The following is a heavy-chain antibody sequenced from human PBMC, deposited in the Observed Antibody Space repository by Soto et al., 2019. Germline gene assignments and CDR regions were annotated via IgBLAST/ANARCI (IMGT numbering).Heavy chain of an antibody. CDR2: IYSGGST. Sequence: GGSLRLSCAASGFPVSSNYMSWVRKAPGKGLEWVSVIYSGGSTYYADSVKGRFTISRDNSKSTLYLQMNSLRAEDTAVYYCARELAYYGSGRAFDIWGQGTMVTVSS. CDR3: ARELAYYGSGRAFDI. CDR1: GFPVSSNY. D-gene: IGHD3-10*01. J-gene: IGHJ3*02. V-gene: IGHV3-66*01.